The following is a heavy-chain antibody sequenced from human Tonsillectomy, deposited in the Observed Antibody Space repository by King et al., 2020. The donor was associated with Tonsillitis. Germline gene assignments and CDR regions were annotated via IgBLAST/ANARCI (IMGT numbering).Heavy chain of an antibody. CDR1: GFTFSSYS. D-gene: IGHD1-26*01. J-gene: IGHJ6*02. V-gene: IGHV3-21*01. CDR2: ISSSSSYI. CDR3: ARDLGGSYSNYYYYGMDV. Sequence: VQLVESGGGLVKPGGSQRLSCAASGFTFSSYSMNWVRQAPGKGLEWVSSISSSSSYIYYADSVKGRFTISRDNAKNSLYLQMNSLRAEDTAVYYCARDLGGSYSNYYYYGMDVWGQGTTVTVSS.